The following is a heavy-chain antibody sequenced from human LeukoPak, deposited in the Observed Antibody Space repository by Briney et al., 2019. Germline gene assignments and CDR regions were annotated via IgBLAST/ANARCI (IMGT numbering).Heavy chain of an antibody. CDR2: ISYDGTNK. J-gene: IGHJ4*02. CDR3: AKENDFVY. CDR1: GFTFSNYD. V-gene: IGHV3-30*18. D-gene: IGHD3-3*01. Sequence: GRSLRLSCAASGFTFSNYDMHWVRQAPGKGLEWVAVISYDGTNKYYADSVKGRFTISRDNSKSTLYLQMNSLRAEDTAVYYCAKENDFVYWGQGPLVTVSS.